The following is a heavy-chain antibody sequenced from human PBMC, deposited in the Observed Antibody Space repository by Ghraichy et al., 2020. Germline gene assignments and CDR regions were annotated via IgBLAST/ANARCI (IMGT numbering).Heavy chain of an antibody. CDR2: IYYSGST. Sequence: SQTLSLTCTVSGGSISSYYWSWIRQPPGKGLEWIGYIYYSGSTNYNPSLKSRVTISVDTSKNQFSLKLSSVTAADTAVYYCARLPYYDFWSGYYSWFDPWGQRTLVTVSS. J-gene: IGHJ5*02. CDR3: ARLPYYDFWSGYYSWFDP. CDR1: GGSISSYY. V-gene: IGHV4-59*08. D-gene: IGHD3-3*01.